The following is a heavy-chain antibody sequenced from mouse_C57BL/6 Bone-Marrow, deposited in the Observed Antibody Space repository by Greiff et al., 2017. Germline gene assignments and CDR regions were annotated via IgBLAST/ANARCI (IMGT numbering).Heavy chain of an antibody. D-gene: IGHD3-1*01. CDR1: GYTFTSYW. V-gene: IGHV1-55*01. Sequence: VQLQQPGAELVKPGASVKMSCKASGYTFTSYWITWVKQRPGQGLEWIGDIYPGSGSTNYNETFKSKATLTVDTSSSTAYMQLSSLTSEDSAVYYCARRGYHIYAMDYWGQGTSVTVSS. CDR2: IYPGSGST. J-gene: IGHJ4*01. CDR3: ARRGYHIYAMDY.